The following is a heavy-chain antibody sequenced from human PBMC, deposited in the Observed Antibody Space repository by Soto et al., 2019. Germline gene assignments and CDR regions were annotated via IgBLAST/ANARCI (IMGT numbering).Heavy chain of an antibody. Sequence: QVQLVQSGAEVKKPGASGKVSCKASGYTFTNYYIHWVRQAPGQGLEWMGIINPTSGSTNYAQKFQGRVTLTYDTSTTTVYMELSGLRSEDTAVLYCARDLAAGDHWGQGTLVTVSS. J-gene: IGHJ4*02. D-gene: IGHD6-13*01. CDR3: ARDLAAGDH. V-gene: IGHV1-46*01. CDR1: GYTFTNYY. CDR2: INPTSGST.